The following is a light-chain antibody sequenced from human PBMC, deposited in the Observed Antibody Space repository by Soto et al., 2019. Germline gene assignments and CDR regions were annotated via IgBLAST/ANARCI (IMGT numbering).Light chain of an antibody. J-gene: IGKJ2*01. CDR1: QSVSSSY. Sequence: ESVLTQSPGTLYLSPGERATLSCRASQSVSSSYLAWYQHKPGQAPRLLIYGASSRATGIPDRFSGSGSGTDFTLTISRLEPEDFAVYYCQQYGTSPHTFGQGTKLEIK. CDR2: GAS. CDR3: QQYGTSPHT. V-gene: IGKV3-20*01.